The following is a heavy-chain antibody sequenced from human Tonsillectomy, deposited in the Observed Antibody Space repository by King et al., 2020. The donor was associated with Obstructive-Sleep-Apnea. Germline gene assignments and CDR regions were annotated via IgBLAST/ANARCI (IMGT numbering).Heavy chain of an antibody. V-gene: IGHV4-34*01. Sequence: VQLQQWGAGLLKPSETLSLTCAVYGGSFSGYYWSWIRQPPGKGLEWIGEISHSGSTKDNPSLKSRVTISIDTSKNQFSLRLNSVTAADTAVYYCARGPTMVTRDFLGDYWGQGALVTVSS. D-gene: IGHD2-21*02. CDR2: ISHSGST. CDR1: GGSFSGYY. J-gene: IGHJ4*02. CDR3: ARGPTMVTRDFLGDY.